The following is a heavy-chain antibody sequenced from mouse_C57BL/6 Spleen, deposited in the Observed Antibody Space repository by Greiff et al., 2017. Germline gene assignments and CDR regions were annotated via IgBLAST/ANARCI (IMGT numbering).Heavy chain of an antibody. Sequence: VQLQQSGAELVKPGASVKMSCKASGYTFTTYSMQWVKQKHGKSLEWIGNIDPYNGDTEYNEKFKGKATLTADISSSTAYLELSCLTSEDTAVYYCARYGRWDFEVWGTGTTVTVSS. CDR3: ARYGRWDFEV. J-gene: IGHJ1*03. V-gene: IGHV1-47*01. D-gene: IGHD1-1*02. CDR1: GYTFTTYS. CDR2: IDPYNGDT.